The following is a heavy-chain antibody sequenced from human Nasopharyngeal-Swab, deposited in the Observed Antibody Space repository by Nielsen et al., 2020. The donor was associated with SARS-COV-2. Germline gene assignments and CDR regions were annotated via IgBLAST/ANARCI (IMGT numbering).Heavy chain of an antibody. V-gene: IGHV4-59*01. D-gene: IGHD3-9*01. CDR2: IYYSGST. J-gene: IGHJ6*03. Sequence: RQAPGKGLEWIGYIYYSGSTNYNPSLKSRVTISVDTSKNQFSLKLSSVTAADTAVYYCARDLGGYDILTGYYHYYYYMDVWGKGTTGTVSS. CDR3: ARDLGGYDILTGYYHYYYYMDV.